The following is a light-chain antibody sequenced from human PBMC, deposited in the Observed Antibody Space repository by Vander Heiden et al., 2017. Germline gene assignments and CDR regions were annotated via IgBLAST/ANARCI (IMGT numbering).Light chain of an antibody. V-gene: IGKV3-15*01. J-gene: IGKJ5*01. CDR3: QQYNNWPPIT. CDR1: QRFSRK. Sequence: EIVMTQSPATLSVSPGETVTISCRASQRFSRKLAKYQQKPGQAPQLLLDTASTRATGVPARFISGGSGTAFILTISSLQSEDFLVYYCQQYNNWPPITFGQGTQLEIK. CDR2: TAS.